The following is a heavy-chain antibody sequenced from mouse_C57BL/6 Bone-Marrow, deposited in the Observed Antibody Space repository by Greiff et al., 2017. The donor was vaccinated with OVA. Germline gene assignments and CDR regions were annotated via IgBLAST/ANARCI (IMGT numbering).Heavy chain of an antibody. CDR2: IDPSVSYT. Sequence: QVQLKQPGAELVKPGASVKLSCKASGYTFTSYWMQWVKQRPGQGLEWIGEIDPSVSYTNYNQKFTGKATLTVDTSYSTAYMQLNSLTYEDAAVYYSARTVVSHVDYWGKGTTLTVSS. J-gene: IGHJ2*01. D-gene: IGHD1-1*01. V-gene: IGHV1-50*01. CDR3: ARTVVSHVDY. CDR1: GYTFTSYW.